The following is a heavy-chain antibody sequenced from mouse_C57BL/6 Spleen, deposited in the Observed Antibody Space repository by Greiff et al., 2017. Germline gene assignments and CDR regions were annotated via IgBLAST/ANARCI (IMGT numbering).Heavy chain of an antibody. CDR3: ARRGRCAMDY. CDR2: INPGSGGT. J-gene: IGHJ4*01. Sequence: LQESGAELVRPGTSVKVSCKASGYAFTNYLIEWVKQRPGQGLEWIGVINPGSGGTNYNEKFKGKATLTAAKSSSTAYMQLSSLTSEDSAVFFCARRGRCAMDYWGQGTTVTVSS. CDR1: GYAFTNYL. V-gene: IGHV1-54*01.